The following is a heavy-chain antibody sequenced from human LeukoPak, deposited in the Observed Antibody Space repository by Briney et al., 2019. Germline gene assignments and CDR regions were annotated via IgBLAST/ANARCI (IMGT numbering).Heavy chain of an antibody. CDR3: ARAHARPYFDWFRSIYVDY. CDR1: GFTFSSYE. V-gene: IGHV3-48*03. Sequence: GGSLRLSCAASGFTFSSYEMNWVRQAPEKGLEWVSYISSSGSTIYYADSVKGRFTISRDNAKNSLYLQMNSLRAEDTAVYYCARAHARPYFDWFRSIYVDYWGQGTLVTVSS. J-gene: IGHJ4*02. CDR2: ISSSGSTI. D-gene: IGHD3-9*01.